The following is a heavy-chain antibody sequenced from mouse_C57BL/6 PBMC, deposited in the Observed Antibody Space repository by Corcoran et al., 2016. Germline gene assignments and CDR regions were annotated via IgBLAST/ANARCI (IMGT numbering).Heavy chain of an antibody. CDR2: INPNNGGT. CDR3: ARSGGNDFDY. Sequence: EVQLQQSGPELVKPGASVKISCKASGYTFTDYYMNWVKQSHGKSLEWIGDINPNNGGTSYNQKFKGKATLTVDKSSSTAYMELRSLTSEDSAVYYCARSGGNDFDYWGQGTTLTVSS. J-gene: IGHJ2*01. D-gene: IGHD2-1*01. V-gene: IGHV1-26*01. CDR1: GYTFTDYY.